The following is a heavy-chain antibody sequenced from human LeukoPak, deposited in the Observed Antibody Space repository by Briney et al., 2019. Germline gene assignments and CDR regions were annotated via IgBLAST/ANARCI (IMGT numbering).Heavy chain of an antibody. CDR1: GGSVSSGSYY. Sequence: SETLSLTCTVSGGSVSSGSYYWSWIRQPPGKGLEWIGYIYYSGSTNYNPSLKSRVTISVDTSKNQFSLKLSSVTAADTAVYYCAREGIPGSYFDYWGQGTLVTVSS. V-gene: IGHV4-61*01. J-gene: IGHJ4*02. CDR2: IYYSGST. D-gene: IGHD3-10*01. CDR3: AREGIPGSYFDY.